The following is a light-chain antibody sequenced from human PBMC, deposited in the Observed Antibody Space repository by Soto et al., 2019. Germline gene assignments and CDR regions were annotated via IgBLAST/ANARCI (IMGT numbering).Light chain of an antibody. J-gene: IGKJ5*01. CDR2: DAS. Sequence: EVVLTQSPATLSLSPGDRATLSCRASQSVSHALACYQQKPGQAPRPLIHDASSRSTGIPARFSGSGSETDFPLTIIILDPEDFAVYYCQLRSSWPPSITFGQGTRLEIK. CDR3: QLRSSWPPSIT. CDR1: QSVSHA. V-gene: IGKV3-11*01.